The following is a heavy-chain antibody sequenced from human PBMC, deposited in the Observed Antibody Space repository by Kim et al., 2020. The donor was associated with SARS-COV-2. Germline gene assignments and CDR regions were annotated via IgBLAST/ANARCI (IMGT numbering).Heavy chain of an antibody. J-gene: IGHJ5*02. D-gene: IGHD6-6*01. V-gene: IGHV1-2*06. CDR3: AKDASSSSSYQWIDP. CDR2: IGPNSGGT. Sequence: ASVKVSCKASGYTFTGYYIHWVRQAPGQGLEWMGRIGPNSGGTNFVQKFQGRVTLTRDTSINTASMELTRLTSDDTAIYYCAKDASSSSSYQWIDPWGQG. CDR1: GYTFTGYY.